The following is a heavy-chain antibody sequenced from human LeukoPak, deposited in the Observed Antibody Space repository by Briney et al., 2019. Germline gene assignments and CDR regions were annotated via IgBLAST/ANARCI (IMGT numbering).Heavy chain of an antibody. V-gene: IGHV3-53*01. J-gene: IGHJ4*02. D-gene: IGHD5-18*01. Sequence: GGSLRLSCAASGFTVSSYYMSWVRQAPGKGLEWASIIYSGGSTYYADSVKGRFTISRDNSKNTLYLQMNSLRAEDTAVYYCAREDTFTPFSYWGQGTLVTVSS. CDR1: GFTVSSYY. CDR3: AREDTFTPFSY. CDR2: IYSGGST.